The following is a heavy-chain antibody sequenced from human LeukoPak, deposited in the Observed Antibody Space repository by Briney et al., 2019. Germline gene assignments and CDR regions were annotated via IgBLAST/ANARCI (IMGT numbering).Heavy chain of an antibody. V-gene: IGHV1-2*06. J-gene: IGHJ3*02. CDR1: GYTFTGYY. Sequence: GASVKVSCKASGYTFTGYYMHWVRQAPGQGLEWMGRVNPNSGGTNYAQKFQGRVTMTRDTSISTAYMELSRLRSDDTAVYYCARDRITMVRGVPSRAFDIWGQGTMVTVSS. D-gene: IGHD3-10*01. CDR3: ARDRITMVRGVPSRAFDI. CDR2: VNPNSGGT.